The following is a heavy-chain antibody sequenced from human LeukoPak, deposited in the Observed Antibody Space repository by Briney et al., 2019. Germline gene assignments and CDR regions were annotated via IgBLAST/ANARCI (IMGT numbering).Heavy chain of an antibody. J-gene: IGHJ4*02. CDR3: ARDELGYCSSTSCSHFDY. Sequence: SETLSLTCAVYGGSFSGYYWSWIRQPPGKGLEWIGEINRSGSTNYNPSLKSRVTISVDTSKNQFSLKLSSVTAADTAVYYCARDELGYCSSTSCSHFDYWGQGTLVTVSS. D-gene: IGHD2-2*01. CDR1: GGSFSGYY. V-gene: IGHV4-34*01. CDR2: INRSGST.